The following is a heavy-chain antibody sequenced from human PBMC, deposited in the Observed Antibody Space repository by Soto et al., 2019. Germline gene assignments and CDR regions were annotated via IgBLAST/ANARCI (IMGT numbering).Heavy chain of an antibody. V-gene: IGHV4-30-4*08. J-gene: IGHJ6*02. CDR1: GGSISSGVYY. D-gene: IGHD5-12*01. CDR3: ARDIPYEAKSYYYGMGV. Sequence: SETLSLTCTVSGGSISSGVYYWSWIRHHPGKGLEWIGYIYYTGTTYYNPSLKSRVSISVDTSNNQFSLKMSSVTAAETAVYYCARDIPYEAKSYYYGMGVWGQGPTVTVYS. CDR2: IYYTGTT.